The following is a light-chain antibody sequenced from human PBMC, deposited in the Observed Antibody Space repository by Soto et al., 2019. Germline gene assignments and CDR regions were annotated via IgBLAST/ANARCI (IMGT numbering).Light chain of an antibody. CDR2: KAS. V-gene: IGKV1-5*03. J-gene: IGKJ1*01. CDR1: QSISSW. Sequence: DIQMTQSPSTLSASVGDRVTITCRASQSISSWLAWYQQKPGKAPKLLIYKASSLESGFPSRFCGSRSGTEFTLTVSSLQPDDFATYYLQQYNSYSPETFGQGTKVEIK. CDR3: QQYNSYSPET.